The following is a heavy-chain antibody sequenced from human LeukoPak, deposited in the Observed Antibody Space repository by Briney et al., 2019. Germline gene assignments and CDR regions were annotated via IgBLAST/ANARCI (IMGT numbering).Heavy chain of an antibody. CDR2: IYYSGST. V-gene: IGHV4-59*01. CDR3: ARVPFTPHYYFYYMNV. Sequence: PSETLSLICTVSGGSISSYYWSWIRQPPGKGLEWIGYIYYSGSTNYNPSLKSRVTISVDTSKNQFSLKLSSVTAADTAVYYCARVPFTPHYYFYYMNVWGKGSTVTVSS. CDR1: GGSISSYY. J-gene: IGHJ6*03.